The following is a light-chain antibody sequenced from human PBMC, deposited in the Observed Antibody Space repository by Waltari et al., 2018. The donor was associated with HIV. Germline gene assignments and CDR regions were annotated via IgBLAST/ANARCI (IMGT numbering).Light chain of an antibody. CDR2: GAS. J-gene: IGKJ3*01. CDR1: QTITRY. CDR3: QQCYSIPFT. Sequence: DSQLTQSPSSLYASLGDRVTITCRASQTITRYLNWYQQKPGKAPKLLIHGASNLESGVAPRFSGSGSGTDFTLTISSLQPEDFATYYCQQCYSIPFTFGPGTKVETK. V-gene: IGKV1-39*01.